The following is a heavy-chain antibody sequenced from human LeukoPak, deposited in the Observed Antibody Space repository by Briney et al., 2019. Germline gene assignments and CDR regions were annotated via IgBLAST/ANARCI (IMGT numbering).Heavy chain of an antibody. D-gene: IGHD6-13*01. CDR1: GFTFSSYG. CDR3: AKDVSSAAGYIYYFGY. V-gene: IGHV3-30*18. CDR2: ISYDGSNK. J-gene: IGHJ4*02. Sequence: GGSLRLSCAASGFTFSSYGMHWVRQAPGKGLEWVAVISYDGSNKYYADSVKGRFTISRDNSKNTLYLQMNSLRAEDTAVYYCAKDVSSAAGYIYYFGYWGQGTLVTVSS.